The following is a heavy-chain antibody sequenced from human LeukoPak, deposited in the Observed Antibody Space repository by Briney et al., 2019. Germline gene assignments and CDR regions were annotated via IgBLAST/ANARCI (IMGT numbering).Heavy chain of an antibody. CDR3: ARDLGGATTTSDY. J-gene: IGHJ4*02. V-gene: IGHV1-2*02. CDR1: GYTFTGYY. CDR2: INPKSGGT. D-gene: IGHD1-26*01. Sequence: ASVKVSCKASGYTFTGYYMHWVRQAPGQGLEWMGWINPKSGGTNYAQKFQGRVTMTRDTSISTAYMELSRLRSGDTAVYYCARDLGGATTTSDYWGQGTLVTVSS.